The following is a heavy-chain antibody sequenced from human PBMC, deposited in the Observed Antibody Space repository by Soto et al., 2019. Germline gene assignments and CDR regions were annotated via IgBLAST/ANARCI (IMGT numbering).Heavy chain of an antibody. D-gene: IGHD3-3*01. CDR1: GGSFSGYY. CDR3: ATRITVFGLLIPPFDP. CDR2: INHSGST. J-gene: IGHJ5*02. Sequence: SETLSLTCAVYGGSFSGYYWSWIRQPPGKGLEWIGEINHSGSTNYNPSLKSRVTMSVDTSKNQFSLRLSSVTAADTAIYYCATRITVFGLLIPPFDPWGQGTQVTVSS. V-gene: IGHV4-34*01.